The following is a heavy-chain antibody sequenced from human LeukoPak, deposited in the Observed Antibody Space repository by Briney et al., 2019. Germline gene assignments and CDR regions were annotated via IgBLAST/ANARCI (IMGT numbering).Heavy chain of an antibody. CDR3: ARDYGSDRSSAWFDP. D-gene: IGHD3-10*01. Sequence: GASVKVSCKASGYTFSSFGISWVRQAPGQGLEWMGWISVDNGNTQYAQKLQGRVTMTTDTSTSTAYVELRSLRSDDTAVYYCARDYGSDRSSAWFDPWGRGTLVTVSS. J-gene: IGHJ5*02. V-gene: IGHV1-18*01. CDR1: GYTFSSFG. CDR2: ISVDNGNT.